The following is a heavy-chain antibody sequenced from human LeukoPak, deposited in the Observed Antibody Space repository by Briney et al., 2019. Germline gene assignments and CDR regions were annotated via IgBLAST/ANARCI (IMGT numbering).Heavy chain of an antibody. J-gene: IGHJ4*02. D-gene: IGHD6-13*01. CDR2: IHSDGRT. CDR1: GFTVSSNY. V-gene: IGHV3-66*01. Sequence: GGSLRLSCAVSGFTVSSNYFTWVRQAPGKGLDWVSVIHSDGRTYYADSVKGRFTVSRDISKNTLYIQMNSLRAEDTAVYYCAGSWYNDYWGQGTLVTVSS. CDR3: AGSWYNDY.